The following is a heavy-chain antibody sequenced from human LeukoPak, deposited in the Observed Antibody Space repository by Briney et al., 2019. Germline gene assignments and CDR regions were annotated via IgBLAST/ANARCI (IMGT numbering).Heavy chain of an antibody. V-gene: IGHV3-30-3*01. CDR2: ISYDGSNK. D-gene: IGHD3-10*01. CDR1: GFTFSSYA. CDR3: ARDRAPLGGMDV. Sequence: GGSLRRSCAASGFTFSSYAMHWVRQAPGKGLEWVAVISYDGSNKYYADSVKGRFTISRDNSKNTLYLQMNSLRAEDTAVYYCARDRAPLGGMDVWGQGTTVTVSS. J-gene: IGHJ6*02.